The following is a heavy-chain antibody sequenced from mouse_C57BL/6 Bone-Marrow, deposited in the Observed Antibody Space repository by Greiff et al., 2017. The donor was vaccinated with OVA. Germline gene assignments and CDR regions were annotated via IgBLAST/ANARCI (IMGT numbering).Heavy chain of an antibody. CDR2: IHPNSGST. V-gene: IGHV1-64*01. CDR3: ARRIYGSSLYYAMDY. Sequence: QVQLQQPGAELVKPGASVKLSCKASGYTFTSYWMHWVKQRPGQGLEWIGMIHPNSGSTNYNEKFKSKATLTVDKSSSTAYMQLSSLTSEDSAVYYCARRIYGSSLYYAMDYWGQGTSVTVSS. CDR1: GYTFTSYW. D-gene: IGHD1-1*01. J-gene: IGHJ4*01.